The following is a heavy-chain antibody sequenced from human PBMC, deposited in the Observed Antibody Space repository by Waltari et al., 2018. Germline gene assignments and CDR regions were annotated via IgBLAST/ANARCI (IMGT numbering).Heavy chain of an antibody. Sequence: QVQLQESGPGLVKPSQTLSLTCPVSGVSISSGDDHWNWLRQPPGKGLEWIGYVYYSGSTYYNPSLKSRLTISVDTSKNQFYLHLNSVTAADTAVYYCARADYYYDKNWFDPWGQGTPVTVSS. CDR2: VYYSGST. CDR1: GVSISSGDDH. J-gene: IGHJ5*02. D-gene: IGHD3-22*01. V-gene: IGHV4-30-4*08. CDR3: ARADYYYDKNWFDP.